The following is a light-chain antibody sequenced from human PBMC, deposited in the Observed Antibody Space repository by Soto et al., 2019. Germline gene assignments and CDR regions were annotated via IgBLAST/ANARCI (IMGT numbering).Light chain of an antibody. CDR2: GAS. Sequence: EIVWTQSPGTLSLSPGERATLSCRASDSVSSSYLAWHQQKPGEAPRLLIYGASSRATGIPDRFSGSGSGTDFTLNIRRLEPEDFAVYYCQQYVTSPWTFGQGTTVEIK. J-gene: IGKJ1*01. V-gene: IGKV3-20*01. CDR1: DSVSSSY. CDR3: QQYVTSPWT.